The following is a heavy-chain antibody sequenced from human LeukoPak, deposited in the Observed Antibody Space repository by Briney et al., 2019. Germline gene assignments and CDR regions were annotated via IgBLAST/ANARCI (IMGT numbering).Heavy chain of an antibody. J-gene: IGHJ4*02. CDR3: AREDHYYGSGSYLY. Sequence: SETLSLTCTVSGGSISSYYWSWIRQPPGKGLEWIGYIYYSGSTNYNPSLKSRVTISVDTSKNQLSLKLSSVTAVDTAVYYCAREDHYYGSGSYLYWGQGTLVIVSS. CDR1: GGSISSYY. D-gene: IGHD3-10*01. V-gene: IGHV4-59*01. CDR2: IYYSGST.